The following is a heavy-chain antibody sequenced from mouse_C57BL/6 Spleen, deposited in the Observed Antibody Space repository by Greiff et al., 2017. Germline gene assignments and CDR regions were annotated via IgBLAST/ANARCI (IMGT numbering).Heavy chain of an antibody. CDR3: AREETMVNYFDY. CDR2: ISYDGSN. Sequence: EVQLVESGPGLVKPSQSLSLTCSVTGYSITSGYYWNWIRQFPGNKLEWMGYISYDGSNNYNPSLKNRISITRDTSKNQFFLKLNSVTTEDTATYYCAREETMVNYFDYWGQGTTLTVSS. D-gene: IGHD2-2*01. J-gene: IGHJ2*01. CDR1: GYSITSGYY. V-gene: IGHV3-6*01.